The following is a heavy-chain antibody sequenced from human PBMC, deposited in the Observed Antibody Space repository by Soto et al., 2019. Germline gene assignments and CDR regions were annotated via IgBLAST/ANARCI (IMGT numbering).Heavy chain of an antibody. Sequence: PSETLSLTCTVSGGSISSHYWSWVRQAPGKGLEWIGHIYYRGSTNYNPSLRSRSTISVDTSKNQFSLKLNSVTTADAAVYYCARDGGIAAAGPNWFDPWGQGTLVTVSS. D-gene: IGHD6-13*01. J-gene: IGHJ5*02. CDR2: IYYRGST. CDR3: ARDGGIAAAGPNWFDP. V-gene: IGHV4-59*11. CDR1: GGSISSHY.